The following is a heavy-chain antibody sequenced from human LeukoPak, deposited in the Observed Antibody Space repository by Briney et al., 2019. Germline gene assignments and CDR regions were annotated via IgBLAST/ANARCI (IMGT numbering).Heavy chain of an antibody. D-gene: IGHD6-19*01. Sequence: PGRSLRLSCAASGFTFSNFPMHWVRQAPGKGLEWVAAISYDGSTEFYADSVRGRFTISRDNSRNTLFLQMNSLRREDTAVFYCARDRYPAYSVAGYLDFWGQGALVTVSS. J-gene: IGHJ4*02. CDR3: ARDRYPAYSVAGYLDF. CDR1: GFTFSNFP. CDR2: ISYDGSTE. V-gene: IGHV3-30*01.